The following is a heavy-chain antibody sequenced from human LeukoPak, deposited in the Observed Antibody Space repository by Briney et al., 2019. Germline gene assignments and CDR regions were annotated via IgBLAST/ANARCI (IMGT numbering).Heavy chain of an antibody. CDR3: TSPVGDAFDI. D-gene: IGHD4-23*01. CDR1: GFTFSNAW. J-gene: IGHJ3*02. V-gene: IGHV3-15*01. CDR2: IKSKTDGGTT. Sequence: PGGSLRLSCAASGFTFSNAWMSCVRQAPGKGLEWVGRIKSKTDGGTTDYAAPVKGRFTISRDDSKNTLYLQMNSLKTEDTVVYYCTSPVGDAFDIWGQGTMVTVSS.